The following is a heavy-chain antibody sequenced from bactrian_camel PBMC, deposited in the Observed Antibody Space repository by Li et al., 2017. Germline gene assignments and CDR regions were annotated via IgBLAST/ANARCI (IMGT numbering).Heavy chain of an antibody. CDR1: GYRSIS. D-gene: IGHD5*01. V-gene: IGHV3S53*01. J-gene: IGHJ4*01. CDR3: MTGYNLVDRMY. CDR2: IDSDGST. Sequence: VQLVESGGASAQAGGSLRLSCSASGYRSISMVWFRQAAGKEREGVAAIDSDGSTSYADSVKGRFTISRGNTKNMLYLQMNSLQPEDTGVYYCMTGYNLVDRMYWGQGTQVTVS.